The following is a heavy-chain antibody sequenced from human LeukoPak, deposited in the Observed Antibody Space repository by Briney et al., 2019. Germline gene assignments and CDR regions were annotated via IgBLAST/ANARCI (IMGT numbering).Heavy chain of an antibody. CDR3: ARENSNSWYLDY. CDR1: GGSISSSSSY. V-gene: IGHV4-39*07. D-gene: IGHD6-13*01. Sequence: SETLSLTCTVSGGSISSSSSYWGWIRQPPGKGLEWIGSIYYSGSTYYSPSLKSRVTISVDTSKNQFSLKLSSVTAADTAVYYCARENSNSWYLDYWGQGTLVTVSS. J-gene: IGHJ4*02. CDR2: IYYSGST.